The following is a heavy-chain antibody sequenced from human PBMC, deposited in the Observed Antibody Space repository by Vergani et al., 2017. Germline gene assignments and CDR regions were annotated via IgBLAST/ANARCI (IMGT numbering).Heavy chain of an antibody. V-gene: IGHV3-23*01. CDR3: AKDRRGYSGYHWSTDYYGMDV. CDR1: EFTFNNYA. CDR2: ISGGGGST. D-gene: IGHD5-12*01. J-gene: IGHJ6*02. Sequence: EVQLLESGGGLLQPGGSLRLSCAGSEFTFNNYAMSWVRQAPGKGLEWVSTISGGGGSTYYANSVKGRFIISRDNSKNTLYLQMNSLRAEDTAVYYCAKDRRGYSGYHWSTDYYGMDVWGQGTTVTVSS.